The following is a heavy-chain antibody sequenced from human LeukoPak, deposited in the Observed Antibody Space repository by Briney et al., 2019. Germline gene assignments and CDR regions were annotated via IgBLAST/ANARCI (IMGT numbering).Heavy chain of an antibody. CDR2: IFYRVST. Sequence: SETLSLTCTVPSGSISSDSYYWGWIRLPPGKGLDCIGTIFYRVSTYSHPSRKGHVTFPIDTSKNQFSLKMTSGTAADTAVYYCARSGTYYGVLTGWINSYYFDDWGPGTLVTVSS. D-gene: IGHD3-9*01. V-gene: IGHV4-39*01. CDR3: ARSGTYYGVLTGWINSYYFDD. CDR1: SGSISSDSYY. J-gene: IGHJ4*02.